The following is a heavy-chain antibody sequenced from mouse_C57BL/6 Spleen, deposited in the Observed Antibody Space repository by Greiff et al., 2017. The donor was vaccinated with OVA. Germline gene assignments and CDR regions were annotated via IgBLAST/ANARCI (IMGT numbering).Heavy chain of an antibody. CDR2: IDPSDSYT. CDR3: ARSWLLRYFDV. CDR1: GYTFTSYW. D-gene: IGHD2-3*01. V-gene: IGHV1-50*01. Sequence: VQLQQPGAELVKPGASVKLSCKASGYTFTSYWMQWVKQRPGQGLEWIGEIDPSDSYTNYNQKFKGKATLTVDTSSSTAYMQLSSLTSEDSAVYYCARSWLLRYFDVWGTGTTVTVSS. J-gene: IGHJ1*03.